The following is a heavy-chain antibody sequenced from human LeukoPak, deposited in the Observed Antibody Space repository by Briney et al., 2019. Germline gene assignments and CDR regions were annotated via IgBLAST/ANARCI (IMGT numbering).Heavy chain of an antibody. Sequence: SETLSLTCAVYGGSFSGYYWSWIRQPPGKGLEWIGEINHSGSTNYNPSLKSRVTISVDTSKNQFSLKLTSVTAADTAVYYCANAASYSVDYWGQGTLVTVSS. V-gene: IGHV4-34*01. J-gene: IGHJ4*02. CDR3: ANAASYSVDY. CDR2: INHSGST. D-gene: IGHD1-26*01. CDR1: GGSFSGYY.